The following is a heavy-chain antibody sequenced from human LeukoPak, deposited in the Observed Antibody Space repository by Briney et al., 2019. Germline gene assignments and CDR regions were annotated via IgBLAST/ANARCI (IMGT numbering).Heavy chain of an antibody. CDR1: GYSISSGYY. J-gene: IGHJ4*02. CDR2: IYHSGST. Sequence: PSETLSLTCAVSGYSISSGYYWGWIRQPPGKGLGWIGSIYHSGSTYYNPSLKSRVTISVDTSKNQFSLKLSSVTAADTAVYYCARHGTGTSFYYAWWGQGTLVTVSS. D-gene: IGHD1-1*01. CDR3: ARHGTGTSFYYAW. V-gene: IGHV4-38-2*01.